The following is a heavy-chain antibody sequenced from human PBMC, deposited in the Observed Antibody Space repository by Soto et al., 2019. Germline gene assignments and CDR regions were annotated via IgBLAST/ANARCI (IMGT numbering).Heavy chain of an antibody. V-gene: IGHV4-39*01. D-gene: IGHD6-13*01. CDR3: ARGAAAGLHYFDY. J-gene: IGHJ4*02. CDR1: GGSIRSSSYY. CDR2: IYYSGST. Sequence: LSLTCTVSGGSIRSSSYYWGWIRQPPGKGLEWIGSIYYSGSTYYNPSLKSRVTISVDTSKNQFSLKLSSVTAADTAVYYCARGAAAGLHYFDYWGQGTLVTVSS.